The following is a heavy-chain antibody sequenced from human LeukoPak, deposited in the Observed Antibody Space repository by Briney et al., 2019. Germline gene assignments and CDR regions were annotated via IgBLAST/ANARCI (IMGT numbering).Heavy chain of an antibody. D-gene: IGHD6-13*01. CDR2: VFGGGGT. Sequence: GGSLRLSCAASGFTVSSNYMSWVRQAPGKGLEWVSVVFGGGGTYYAESVKGRFTISRDNSKNTLYLQMNSLRAEDTAVYYCAGHYSHTWSVGYWGQGTLVTVSS. CDR1: GFTVSSNY. CDR3: AGHYSHTWSVGY. V-gene: IGHV3-53*01. J-gene: IGHJ4*02.